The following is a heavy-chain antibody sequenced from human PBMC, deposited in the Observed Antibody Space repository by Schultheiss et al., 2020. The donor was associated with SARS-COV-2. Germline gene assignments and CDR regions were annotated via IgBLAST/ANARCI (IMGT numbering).Heavy chain of an antibody. CDR2: ISGSGGST. Sequence: GGSLRLSCAASGFTFSSYGMHWVRQAPGRGLEWVSAISGSGGSTYYADSVKGRFTISRDNSKNTLYLQMNSLRAEDTAVYYCAKLHCSSTSCYYYYMDVWGKGTTVTVSS. D-gene: IGHD2-2*01. CDR3: AKLHCSSTSCYYYYMDV. J-gene: IGHJ6*03. V-gene: IGHV3-23*01. CDR1: GFTFSSYG.